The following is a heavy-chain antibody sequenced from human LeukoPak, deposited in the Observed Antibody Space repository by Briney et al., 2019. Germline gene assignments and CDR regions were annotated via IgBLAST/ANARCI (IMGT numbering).Heavy chain of an antibody. D-gene: IGHD5-18*01. Sequence: GGSLRLSCAASGFTFSSYAMHWVRQAPGKGLEWVAVISYDGSNKFYADSVKGRFTISRDNSKNTLYLQMNSLRAEDTAVYYCARDPSPSYTAMVESYFDYWGQGTLVTVSS. CDR1: GFTFSSYA. V-gene: IGHV3-30-3*01. CDR2: ISYDGSNK. CDR3: ARDPSPSYTAMVESYFDY. J-gene: IGHJ4*02.